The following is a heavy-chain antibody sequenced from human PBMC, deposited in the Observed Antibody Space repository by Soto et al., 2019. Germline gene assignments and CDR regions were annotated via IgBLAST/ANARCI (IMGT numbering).Heavy chain of an antibody. CDR1: GFTSS. V-gene: IGHV3-23*01. D-gene: IGHD6-19*01. Sequence: EVQLLESGGALIQPGGSLRLSCGASGFTSSLTWVRQAPGKGLEWVSASDFSGRLTYYADSVKGRFTIFTDTAVNTLFLQMHSIRTEHTAVYYCANILVGQWLVSGGYWGPGTLVTVSS. CDR2: SDFSGRLT. CDR3: ANILVGQWLVSGGY. J-gene: IGHJ4*02.